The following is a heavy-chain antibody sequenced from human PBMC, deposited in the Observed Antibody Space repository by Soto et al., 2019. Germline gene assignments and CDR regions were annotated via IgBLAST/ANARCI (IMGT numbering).Heavy chain of an antibody. Sequence: QVQLQESGSRLVRPSQTVSLTCSVSGGSVNSGGYSWSWIRQPPGKGLEWIAFISPSGSPAYNPSLKSRVTISVDRSKNQLSLELSSVTAADTAVYYCTRGVLDWGPGTRVTGSS. V-gene: IGHV4-30-2*01. D-gene: IGHD2-8*01. CDR1: GGSVNSGGYS. J-gene: IGHJ4*02. CDR3: TRGVLD. CDR2: ISPSGSP.